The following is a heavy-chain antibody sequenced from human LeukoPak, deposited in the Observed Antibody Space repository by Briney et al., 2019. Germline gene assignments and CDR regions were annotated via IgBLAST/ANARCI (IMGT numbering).Heavy chain of an antibody. D-gene: IGHD6-19*01. Sequence: SETLSLTCAVSGGSMNNYHWSWIRQPAGKGLEWIGQIHTSGTTNYYPPLKSRVTISIHTPESQLSLKIRSVTAADTAVYYCARRDISGGGSFDHWGQGTLVTVSS. CDR1: GGSMNNYH. CDR3: ARRDISGGGSFDH. V-gene: IGHV4-4*07. CDR2: IHTSGTT. J-gene: IGHJ4*02.